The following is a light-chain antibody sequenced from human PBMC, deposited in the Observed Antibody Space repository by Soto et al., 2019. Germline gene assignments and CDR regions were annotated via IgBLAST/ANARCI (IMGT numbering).Light chain of an antibody. V-gene: IGKV1-5*03. J-gene: IGKJ2*01. Sequence: DIQLTQFPSTLSASVGDAVTITCRARQSIQPCLAWYQQKPGKAPKLLIYLASRLESGVASRFSGSGSGTEIETEFTLTITNLQPDDFATYFCKHYNSHSYYTYGQRTKLDVK. CDR2: LAS. CDR1: QSIQPC. CDR3: KHYNSHSYYT.